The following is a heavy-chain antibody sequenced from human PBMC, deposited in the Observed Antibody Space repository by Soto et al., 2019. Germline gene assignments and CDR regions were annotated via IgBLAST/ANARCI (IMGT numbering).Heavy chain of an antibody. CDR1: GGSITNGDYY. D-gene: IGHD2-2*01. Sequence: QVQLQESCPGLVRPSQTLSLTCTVSGGSITNGDYYWNWILQHPGKGLEWIGYLNYRGTTFYNPSLKRRVFISVETSKNQLSLNLSSVTAADTAVYFCARDAPGEAPYWGQGTLVTVSS. J-gene: IGHJ4*02. CDR2: LNYRGTT. CDR3: ARDAPGEAPY. V-gene: IGHV4-31*03.